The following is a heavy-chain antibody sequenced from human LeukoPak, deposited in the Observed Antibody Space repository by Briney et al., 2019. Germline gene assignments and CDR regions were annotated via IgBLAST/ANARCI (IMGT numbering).Heavy chain of an antibody. V-gene: IGHV4-30-4*08. CDR3: ARGQSWVY. J-gene: IGHJ4*02. CDR2: IYYSGST. CDR1: SGSISSADYF. Sequence: SETLSLTCTVSSGSISSADYFWTWIRQPPGKGLEWIGYIYYSGSTYYNPSLKSRVMISVDTSKNQFSLKLSSVTAADTAVYYCARGQSWVYWGQGTLVTVSS. D-gene: IGHD6-13*01.